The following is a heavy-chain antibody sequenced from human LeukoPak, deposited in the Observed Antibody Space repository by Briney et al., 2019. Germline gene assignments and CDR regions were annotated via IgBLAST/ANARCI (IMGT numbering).Heavy chain of an antibody. D-gene: IGHD3-10*01. CDR2: IYYSGGT. CDR1: GGSISSYY. V-gene: IGHV4-59*08. CDR3: ARQIYGSGSYFHWFDP. Sequence: PSETLSLTCTVSGGSISSYYWSWIRQPPGKGLEWIGYIYYSGGTNYNPSLKSRVTISVDTSKNQFSLRLISVTAADTAVYYCARQIYGSGSYFHWFDPWGQGTLVTVSS. J-gene: IGHJ5*02.